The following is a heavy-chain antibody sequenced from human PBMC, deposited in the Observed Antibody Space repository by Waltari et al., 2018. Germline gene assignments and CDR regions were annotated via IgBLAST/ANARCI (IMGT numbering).Heavy chain of an antibody. CDR1: GFTFSSIS. CDR3: ASGSFYYHRHFDS. Sequence: EVQLVESGGGLVQPGGSLRLSCEASGFTFSSISMNWFRQAPGKGLEWVSYISDTSNTIYYTDSVKGRFSIARDNAKNSLYLQMNNLRAVDTAVYYCASGSFYYHRHFDSWGQGTLVTVSS. V-gene: IGHV3-48*01. CDR2: ISDTSNTI. J-gene: IGHJ4*02. D-gene: IGHD1-26*01.